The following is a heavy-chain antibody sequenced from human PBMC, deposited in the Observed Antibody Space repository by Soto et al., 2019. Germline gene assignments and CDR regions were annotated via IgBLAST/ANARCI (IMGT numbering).Heavy chain of an antibody. CDR1: GYSFSSYW. CDR3: ARHPAYCGGDCYSDP. Sequence: PGESLKISCKGSGYSFSSYWIGWVRQMPGKGLEWMGIIYPGDSDTRYSPSFQGQVTISADKSISTAYLQWSSLKASDTAMYYCARHPAYCGGDCYSDPWGQGTLVTVSS. D-gene: IGHD2-21*02. CDR2: IYPGDSDT. V-gene: IGHV5-51*01. J-gene: IGHJ5*02.